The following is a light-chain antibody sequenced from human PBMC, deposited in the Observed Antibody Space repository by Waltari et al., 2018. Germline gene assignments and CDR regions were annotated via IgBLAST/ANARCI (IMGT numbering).Light chain of an antibody. Sequence: QSALTQPASVSGSPGQSIPIPCPGTRIDDGGYNYVSWFQQHPGKAPKLMIYDVSNRPSGVSNRFSGSKSGNTASLTISGLQAEDEADYYCSSYTSSLVFGGGTKLTVL. CDR2: DVS. CDR1: RIDDGGYNY. V-gene: IGLV2-14*03. J-gene: IGLJ2*01. CDR3: SSYTSSLV.